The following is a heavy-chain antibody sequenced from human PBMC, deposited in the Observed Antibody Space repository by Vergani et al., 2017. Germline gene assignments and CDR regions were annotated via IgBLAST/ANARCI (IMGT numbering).Heavy chain of an antibody. CDR1: GFTFSSYW. CDR3: ARDRPRIAAAGRYGMDV. D-gene: IGHD6-13*01. J-gene: IGHJ6*02. CDR2: IKQDGSEK. Sequence: EVQLVESGGGLVQPGGSLRLSCAASGFTFSSYWMSWVRQAPGKGLEWVANIKQDGSEKYYVDSVKGRFTISRDNAKNSLYLKMNSLRAEDTAVYYCARDRPRIAAAGRYGMDVWGQGTTVTVSS. V-gene: IGHV3-7*03.